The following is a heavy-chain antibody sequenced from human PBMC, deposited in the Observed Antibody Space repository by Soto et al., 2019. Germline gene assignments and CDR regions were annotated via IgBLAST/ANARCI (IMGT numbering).Heavy chain of an antibody. Sequence: EVQLLDSGGRLVQPGGSLRLSCAASGFTFSSYAMSWVRQAPGKGLEWVSVISGSGSSTYYADSVKGRFTISRDNSKKTLYVQMNSLRAEDTAVYYCAKMSDFWSGSPTYHFDYWGQGTQVTVSS. V-gene: IGHV3-23*01. CDR2: ISGSGSST. D-gene: IGHD3-3*01. CDR3: AKMSDFWSGSPTYHFDY. J-gene: IGHJ4*02. CDR1: GFTFSSYA.